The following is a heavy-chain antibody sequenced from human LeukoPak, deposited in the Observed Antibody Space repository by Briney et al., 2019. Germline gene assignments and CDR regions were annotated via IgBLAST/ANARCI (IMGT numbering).Heavy chain of an antibody. V-gene: IGHV1-69*04. CDR1: GGTFSIYA. D-gene: IGHD4-23*01. CDR2: IIPILGIA. Sequence: SVNVSFKASGGTFSIYAISWVRQAPGQGLEWMGRIIPILGIANYAQKFQGRVTITADKSTSTAYMELSSLRSEDTAVYYCARVVVTYYYGMDVWGQGTTVTVSS. CDR3: ARVVVTYYYGMDV. J-gene: IGHJ6*02.